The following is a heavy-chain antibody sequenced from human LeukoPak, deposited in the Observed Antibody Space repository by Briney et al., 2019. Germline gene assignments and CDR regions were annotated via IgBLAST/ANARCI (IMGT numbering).Heavy chain of an antibody. CDR3: TRRGTPGAFDI. Sequence: APVKVSCKASGYTLTGYYMHWVRQAPQQGLEWMGWINPNSGDTNYAQKFQDRVTMTSDTSISTAYSELRGLRYDDTAMYYCTRRGTPGAFDIWGQGTMVTVSS. D-gene: IGHD3-16*01. J-gene: IGHJ3*02. V-gene: IGHV1-2*02. CDR2: INPNSGDT. CDR1: GYTLTGYY.